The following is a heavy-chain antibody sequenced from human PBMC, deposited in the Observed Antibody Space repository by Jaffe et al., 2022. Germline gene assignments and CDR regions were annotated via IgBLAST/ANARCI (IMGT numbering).Heavy chain of an antibody. D-gene: IGHD3-10*01. CDR2: IIPFFDTT. Sequence: LVQSGAEMRRPGSSVKVSCKVSGVTFSRLAVSWLRQVPGQAPEWLGGIIPFFDTTNYAQKFQGRVTFSADESTSSVYMELNRLTLDDAAVYFCARDRGNYGTKNYFDPWGQGTPVTVSS. V-gene: IGHV1-69*01. CDR1: GVTFSRLA. CDR3: ARDRGNYGTKNYFDP. J-gene: IGHJ4*02.